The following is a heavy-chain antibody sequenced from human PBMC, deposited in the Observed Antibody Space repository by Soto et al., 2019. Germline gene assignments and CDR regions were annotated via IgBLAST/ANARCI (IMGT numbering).Heavy chain of an antibody. CDR3: AGELKLQHYGMDF. Sequence: ASVKVSCKASGYTFTGYYMHWVRQAPGQGLEWMGWINPNSGGTNYAQKFQGWVTMTRDTSISTAYMELSRLRSDDTAVYYCAGELKLQHYGMDFWGTGTTVTVSS. D-gene: IGHD1-7*01. V-gene: IGHV1-2*04. J-gene: IGHJ6*04. CDR1: GYTFTGYY. CDR2: INPNSGGT.